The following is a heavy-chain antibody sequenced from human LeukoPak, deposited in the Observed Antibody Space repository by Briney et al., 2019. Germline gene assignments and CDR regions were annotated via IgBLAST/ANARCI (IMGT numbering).Heavy chain of an antibody. CDR2: INWNGGST. J-gene: IGHJ3*02. V-gene: IGHV3-20*04. Sequence: GGSLRLSCAASGFTFDDYGMSWVRQAPGKGLEWVSGINWNGGSTGYADSVKGRFTISRDNAKNSLYLQMNSLRAEDTALYYCAQMNHYYDSSDQGHAFDIWGQGTMVTVSS. CDR1: GFTFDDYG. D-gene: IGHD3-22*01. CDR3: AQMNHYYDSSDQGHAFDI.